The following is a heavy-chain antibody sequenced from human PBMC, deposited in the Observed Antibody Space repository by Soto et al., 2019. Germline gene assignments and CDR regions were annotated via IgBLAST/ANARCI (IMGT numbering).Heavy chain of an antibody. J-gene: IGHJ4*02. V-gene: IGHV1-2*04. D-gene: IGHD3-16*01. Sequence: GASLKVSCKASGYTFNGYYMHWVRQAPGQGLEWMGWINPNSGGTNYAQKFQGWVTMTRDTSISTAYMELSRLRSDDTAVYYCAREAMITFGGVLLDYWGQGTLVTVSS. CDR3: AREAMITFGGVLLDY. CDR2: INPNSGGT. CDR1: GYTFNGYY.